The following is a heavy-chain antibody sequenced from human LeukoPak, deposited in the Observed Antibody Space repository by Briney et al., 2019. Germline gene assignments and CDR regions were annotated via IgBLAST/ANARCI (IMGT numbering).Heavy chain of an antibody. J-gene: IGHJ4*02. CDR3: ARGGRGSYYLGDS. D-gene: IGHD1-26*01. CDR1: GFTFSSYG. Sequence: GGSLRLSCAASGFTFSSYGMNWVRHAPGKGLEWVASISGDSSNIYSAESVKGRFTISRDNAKNSLYLQMNSLRVEDTAVYYCARGGRGSYYLGDSWGQGTLVTVSS. V-gene: IGHV3-21*01. CDR2: ISGDSSNI.